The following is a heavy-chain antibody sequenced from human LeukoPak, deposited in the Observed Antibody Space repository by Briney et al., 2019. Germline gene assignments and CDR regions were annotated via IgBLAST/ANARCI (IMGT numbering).Heavy chain of an antibody. CDR2: INHSRST. CDR3: ARLLLWFGEPEDY. J-gene: IGHJ4*02. Sequence: SETLSLTCTVSGGSISSSSYYWGWIRQPPGKGLEWIGEINHSRSTNYNPSLKSRVTISVDTSKNQFSLKLSSVTAADTAVYYCARLLLWFGEPEDYWGQGTLVTVSS. V-gene: IGHV4-39*07. D-gene: IGHD3-10*01. CDR1: GGSISSSSYY.